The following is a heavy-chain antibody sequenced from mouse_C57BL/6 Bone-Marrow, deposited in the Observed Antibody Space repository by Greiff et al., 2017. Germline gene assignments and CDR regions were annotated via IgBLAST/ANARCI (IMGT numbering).Heavy chain of an antibody. D-gene: IGHD1-1*01. V-gene: IGHV1-54*01. CDR1: GYAFTNYL. CDR3: ARGDGSRFAY. J-gene: IGHJ3*01. CDR2: INPGSGGT. Sequence: QVQLKESGAELVRPGTSVKVSCKASGYAFTNYLIEWVKQRPGQGLEWIGVINPGSGGTNYNEKFKGKATLTADKSSSTAYMQLSSLTSEDSAVYCCARGDGSRFAYWGQGTLVTVSA.